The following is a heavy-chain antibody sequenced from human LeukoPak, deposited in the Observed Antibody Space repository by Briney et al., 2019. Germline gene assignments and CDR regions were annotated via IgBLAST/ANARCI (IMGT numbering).Heavy chain of an antibody. V-gene: IGHV3-7*03. J-gene: IGHJ3*02. CDR1: GFIFRDFS. CDR3: ARRDIVVVPAAIFGAFDI. Sequence: GGSLRLSCSVSGFIFRDFSMSWVRQAPGKGLEWVAKMNEYGSEIFYVDTVKGRFTISRDNGKNSLCLQMNSLRAEDTALYYCARRDIVVVPAAIFGAFDIWGQGTMVTVSS. CDR2: MNEYGSEI. D-gene: IGHD2-2*02.